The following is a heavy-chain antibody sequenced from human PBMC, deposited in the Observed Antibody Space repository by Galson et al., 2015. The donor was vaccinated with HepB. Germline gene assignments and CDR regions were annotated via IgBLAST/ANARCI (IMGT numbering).Heavy chain of an antibody. CDR3: ARDGAIFEQWLIDY. J-gene: IGHJ4*02. Sequence: SVKVSCKASGYTFTGYYMHWVRRAPGQGLEWMGRINPNSGGTNYAQKFQGRVTMTRDTSISTAYMELSRLRSDDTAVYYCARDGAIFEQWLIDYWGQGTLVTVSS. V-gene: IGHV1-2*06. D-gene: IGHD6-19*01. CDR2: INPNSGGT. CDR1: GYTFTGYY.